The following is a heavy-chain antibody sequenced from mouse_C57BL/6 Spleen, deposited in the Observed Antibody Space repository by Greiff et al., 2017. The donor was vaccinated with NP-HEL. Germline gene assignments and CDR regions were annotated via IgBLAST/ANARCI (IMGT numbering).Heavy chain of an antibody. J-gene: IGHJ3*01. CDR1: GFTFSDYG. D-gene: IGHD2-2*01. CDR3: ARPVVTTGFAS. V-gene: IGHV5-17*01. CDR2: ISSGSSTI. Sequence: EVQVVESGGGLVKPGGSLKLSCAASGFTFSDYGMHWVRQAPEKGLEWVAYISSGSSTIYYADTVKGRFTISRANAKNTLFLQMTSLRSEDTAMYYCARPVVTTGFASGAKGLWSLSLQ.